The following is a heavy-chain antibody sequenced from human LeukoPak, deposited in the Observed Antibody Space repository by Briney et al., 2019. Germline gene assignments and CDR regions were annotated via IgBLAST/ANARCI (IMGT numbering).Heavy chain of an antibody. CDR2: IYYSGST. D-gene: IGHD2-21*01. V-gene: IGHV4-59*01. Sequence: PSETLSLTCTGSGGSISSYYWSWIRQPPGKGLEWIGYIYYSGSTNYNPSLKSRVTISVDTSKNQFSLKLSSVTAADTAVYYCARIYCGGDCYSGIDWFDPWGQGTLVTVSS. J-gene: IGHJ5*02. CDR3: ARIYCGGDCYSGIDWFDP. CDR1: GGSISSYY.